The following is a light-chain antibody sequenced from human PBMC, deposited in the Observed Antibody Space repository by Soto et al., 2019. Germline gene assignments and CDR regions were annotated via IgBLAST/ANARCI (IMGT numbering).Light chain of an antibody. CDR2: EVS. V-gene: IGLV2-11*01. Sequence: QSALTQPRSVSGSPGQSVTISCTGTSSDIGAYNYVSWYQQHPGKAPKLLLSEVSNRPSGVSDRFSGSKSGNTASLTISGLQAEDEADYYCSSFTSAYTFVFGTGTKVTV. CDR1: SSDIGAYNY. J-gene: IGLJ1*01. CDR3: SSFTSAYTFV.